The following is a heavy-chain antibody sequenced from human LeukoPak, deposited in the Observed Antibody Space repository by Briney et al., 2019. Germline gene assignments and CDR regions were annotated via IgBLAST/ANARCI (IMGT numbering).Heavy chain of an antibody. CDR1: GFTFSSYA. Sequence: GGSLRLSCAASGFTFSSYAMSWVRQAPGKGLEWVSTISSGGGGTYYADSVKGRFTISRDNFKNTLYLQMNSLRAEDTAAYYCAKLPGSYSPFDYWGQGTLVPVSS. J-gene: IGHJ4*02. V-gene: IGHV3-23*01. CDR3: AKLPGSYSPFDY. CDR2: ISSGGGGT. D-gene: IGHD1-26*01.